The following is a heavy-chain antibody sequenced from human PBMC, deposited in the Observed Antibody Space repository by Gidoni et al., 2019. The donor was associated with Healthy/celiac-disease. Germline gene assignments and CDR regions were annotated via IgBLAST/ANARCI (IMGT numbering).Heavy chain of an antibody. Sequence: QVQLVESGGVVVRPGRSLRLSCAASGFTFSSYAMHWVRQAPGKVLGWVAVISYDGSNKYYADSVKGRFTISRDNSKNTLYLQMNSLRAEDTAVYYWARVTGYSSGWYGFVYYYGMDVWGQGTTVTVSS. V-gene: IGHV3-30-3*01. CDR2: ISYDGSNK. J-gene: IGHJ6*02. CDR1: GFTFSSYA. CDR3: ARVTGYSSGWYGFVYYYGMDV. D-gene: IGHD6-19*01.